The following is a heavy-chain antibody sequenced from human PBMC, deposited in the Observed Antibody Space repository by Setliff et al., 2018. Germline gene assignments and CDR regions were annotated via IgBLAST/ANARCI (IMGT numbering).Heavy chain of an antibody. Sequence: SETLSLTCTVSGGSISNYHWSWIRQPAGKGLEWIGRIYTSGSTNYNPSLKSRVTMSVDTSKNQFSLKLSSVTAADTAVYYCARKGISALSGAFDMWGQGTMVTVSS. V-gene: IGHV4-4*07. CDR1: GGSISNYH. CDR2: IYTSGST. J-gene: IGHJ3*02. D-gene: IGHD1-26*01. CDR3: ARKGISALSGAFDM.